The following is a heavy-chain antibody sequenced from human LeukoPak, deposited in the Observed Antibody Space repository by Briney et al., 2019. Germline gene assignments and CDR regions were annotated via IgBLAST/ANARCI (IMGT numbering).Heavy chain of an antibody. CDR1: GYTFTSYD. CDR2: MNPNSGNT. D-gene: IGHD3-10*01. J-gene: IGHJ5*02. Sequence: AASVKVSCKASGYTFTSYDINWVRQATGQGLEWMGWMNPNSGNTGYAQKFQGRVTMTRNTSISTAYMELSSLRSEDTAVYYCARWFGDYNWFDPWGQGTLVTVSS. V-gene: IGHV1-8*01. CDR3: ARWFGDYNWFDP.